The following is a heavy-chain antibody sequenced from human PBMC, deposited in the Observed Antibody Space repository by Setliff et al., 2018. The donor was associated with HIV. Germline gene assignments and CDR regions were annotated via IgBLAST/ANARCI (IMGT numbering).Heavy chain of an antibody. V-gene: IGHV1-46*01. CDR2: INTSGGSA. Sequence: ASVMVSCKASGYTFTSYPMHWVRQAPGQGLEWMGVINTSGGSAGYVEKFRGRVTMTRDTSTNTVYMDLRNLRSEDTAVYYCARNQGDASGWYAGDYWGHGTQVTVSS. D-gene: IGHD6-19*01. CDR3: ARNQGDASGWYAGDY. J-gene: IGHJ4*01. CDR1: GYTFTSYP.